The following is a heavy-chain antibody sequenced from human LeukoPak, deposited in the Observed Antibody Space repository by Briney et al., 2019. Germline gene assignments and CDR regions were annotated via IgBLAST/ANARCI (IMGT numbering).Heavy chain of an antibody. J-gene: IGHJ4*02. CDR2: INHSGST. CDR1: GGSFSGYY. D-gene: IGHD3-10*01. Sequence: PSETLSPTCAVYGGSFSGYYWSWIRQPPGKGLEWIGEINHSGSTNYNPSLKSRVTISVDTSKNQFSLKLSSVTAADTAVYYCARGRQDQYYYGSGSYLNYWGQGTLVTVSS. V-gene: IGHV4-34*01. CDR3: ARGRQDQYYYGSGSYLNY.